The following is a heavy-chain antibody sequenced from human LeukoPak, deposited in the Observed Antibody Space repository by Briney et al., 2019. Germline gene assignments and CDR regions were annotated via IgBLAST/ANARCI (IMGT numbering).Heavy chain of an antibody. D-gene: IGHD3-10*01. CDR3: ARDRVRAYYYYYMDV. Sequence: GGSLRLSCAASGFTFDDYGISWVRQAPGKGLGWVSGINWNGGSTGYEDSVKGRFTISRDNAKNSLYLQMNSLRAEDTALYHCARDRVRAYYYYYMDVWGKGTTVTVSS. V-gene: IGHV3-20*01. CDR1: GFTFDDYG. J-gene: IGHJ6*03. CDR2: INWNGGST.